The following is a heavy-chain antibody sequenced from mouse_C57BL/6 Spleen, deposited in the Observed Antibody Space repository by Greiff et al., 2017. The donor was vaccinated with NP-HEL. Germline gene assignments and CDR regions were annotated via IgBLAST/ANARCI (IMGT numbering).Heavy chain of an antibody. V-gene: IGHV1-61*01. D-gene: IGHD2-5*01. Sequence: VQLQQPGAELVRPGSSVKLSCKASGYTFTSYWMDWVKQRPGQGLEWIGNIYPSDSETHYNQKFKDKATLTVDKSSSTAYMQLSSLTSEDSAVYYCARSYYSNSADYWGQGTTLTVSS. J-gene: IGHJ2*01. CDR1: GYTFTSYW. CDR2: IYPSDSET. CDR3: ARSYYSNSADY.